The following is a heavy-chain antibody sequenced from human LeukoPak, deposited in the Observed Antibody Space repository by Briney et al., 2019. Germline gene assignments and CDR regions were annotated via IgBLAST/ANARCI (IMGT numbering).Heavy chain of an antibody. CDR1: GFTFSSYA. CDR3: AKLSITMVRGVIGPFDY. D-gene: IGHD3-10*01. Sequence: GRSLRLSCAASGFTFSSYAMHWVRQAPGKGLEWVAVISYDGSNKHYADSVKGRFTISRDNSKNTLYLQMNSLRAEDTAVYYCAKLSITMVRGVIGPFDYWGQGTLVTVSS. CDR2: ISYDGSNK. J-gene: IGHJ4*02. V-gene: IGHV3-30*04.